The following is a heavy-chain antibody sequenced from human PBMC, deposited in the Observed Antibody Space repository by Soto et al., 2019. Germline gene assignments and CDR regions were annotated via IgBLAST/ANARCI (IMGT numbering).Heavy chain of an antibody. J-gene: IGHJ4*02. Sequence: QVQLVESGGGVVQPGTSLRLSCAGSGFTFSSYGMDWVRQAPGKGLEWVAVISYDGSNKYYADSVKGRFNISRDNSKNTLYLQMSSLRADDTAVYYCAKDRMGAGVRGYFDYWGQGTLVTVSS. CDR3: AKDRMGAGVRGYFDY. V-gene: IGHV3-30*18. CDR1: GFTFSSYG. CDR2: ISYDGSNK. D-gene: IGHD3-10*01.